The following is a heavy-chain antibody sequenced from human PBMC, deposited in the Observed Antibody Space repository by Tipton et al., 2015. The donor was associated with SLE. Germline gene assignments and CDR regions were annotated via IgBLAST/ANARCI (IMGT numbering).Heavy chain of an antibody. J-gene: IGHJ4*02. CDR3: AKDSPQKSSHFDY. D-gene: IGHD3-10*01. Sequence: SLRLSCAASGFTFSSYNMNWVRQAPGKGLEWVSYISTTGNTIYYADSVKGRFTISRDNFKNTPYLQMNSLRAEDTAVYYCAKDSPQKSSHFDYWGQGTLVTVSS. CDR2: ISTTGNTI. CDR1: GFTFSSYN. V-gene: IGHV3-48*01.